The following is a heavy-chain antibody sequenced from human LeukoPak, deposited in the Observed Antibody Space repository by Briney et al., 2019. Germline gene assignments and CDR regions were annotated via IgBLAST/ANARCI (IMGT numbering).Heavy chain of an antibody. CDR3: ARGYFSGSSTPFDY. J-gene: IGHJ4*02. Sequence: PGGSLRLSCAAAGFTFSSYAMSWVRQAPGKGLEWISYISSSSGYTNYADSVKGRFTISRDNAKNSLYLQMNSLRAEDTAVYYCARGYFSGSSTPFDYWGQGTLVTVSS. D-gene: IGHD1-26*01. CDR2: ISSSSGYT. CDR1: GFTFSSYA. V-gene: IGHV3-11*05.